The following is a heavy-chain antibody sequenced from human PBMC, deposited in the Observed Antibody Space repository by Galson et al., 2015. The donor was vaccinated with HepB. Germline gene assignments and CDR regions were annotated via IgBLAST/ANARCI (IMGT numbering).Heavy chain of an antibody. Sequence: SVKVSCKASGYTFTSYVMTWVRQAPGQGLEWMGWINSNTGNPTYAQGFTGRFVFSLDTSVNTAYLQISSLKAEDTAVYYCARDYEYYDTSGNFDFQFWGQGTLITVSS. CDR3: ARDYEYYDTSGNFDFQF. V-gene: IGHV7-4-1*02. D-gene: IGHD3-22*01. CDR1: GYTFTSYV. J-gene: IGHJ1*01. CDR2: INSNTGNP.